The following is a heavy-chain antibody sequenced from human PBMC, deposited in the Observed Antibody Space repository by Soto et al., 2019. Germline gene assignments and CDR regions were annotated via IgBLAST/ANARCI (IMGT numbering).Heavy chain of an antibody. CDR3: ARDPWAADY. J-gene: IGHJ4*02. D-gene: IGHD3-16*01. CDR2: IYSGGST. V-gene: IGHV3-66*01. CDR1: GFTVSTKY. Sequence: GSLRLSCAASGFTVSTKYMSWVRQAPGKGLEWVSVIYSGGSTFYADSVRGRFTISRDNSKNTVNLQMNSLRAEDTAVYYCARDPWAADYWDQGTLVTVSS.